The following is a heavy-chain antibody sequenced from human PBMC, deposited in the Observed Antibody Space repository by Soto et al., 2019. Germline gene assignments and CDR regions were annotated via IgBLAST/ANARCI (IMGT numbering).Heavy chain of an antibody. CDR1: GGSISSSSYY. Sequence: SETLSLTCTVSGGSISSSSYYWGWIRQPPGKGLEWIGYIYHSGSTYYNPSLKSRVTISVDTSKNQFSLKLSSVTAADTAVYYCARCRSVNSGWYFRSDAFDIWGQGTMVTVSS. D-gene: IGHD6-19*01. V-gene: IGHV4-39*07. CDR3: ARCRSVNSGWYFRSDAFDI. CDR2: IYHSGST. J-gene: IGHJ3*02.